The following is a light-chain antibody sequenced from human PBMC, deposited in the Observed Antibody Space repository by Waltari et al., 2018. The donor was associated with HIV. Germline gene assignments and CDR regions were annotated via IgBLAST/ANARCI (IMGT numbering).Light chain of an antibody. CDR3: QQYNNWPQTWPPGT. J-gene: IGKJ1*01. CDR2: GAS. Sequence: EVVMTQSPATVSVSPGERATLSCRASQSLSSNLAWYQQKPGQAPRLLIYGASTRAIGVPARFSGSGSGTEFTLTLSSLQSEDFGVYYCQQYNNWPQTWPPGTFGQGTKVEIK. V-gene: IGKV3-15*01. CDR1: QSLSSN.